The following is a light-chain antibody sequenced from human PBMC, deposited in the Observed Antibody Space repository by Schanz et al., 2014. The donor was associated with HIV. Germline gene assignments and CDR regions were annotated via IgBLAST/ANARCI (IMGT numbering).Light chain of an antibody. J-gene: IGKJ4*01. Sequence: EIVMTQSPATLSVSPGERATLSCRASQSVSSSYLAWYQQKPGQAPRVVIYGASSRATGIPDRFSGSGSGTDFTLTISRLEPEDFAVYYCQQCSNSPLTFGGGTKVEIK. CDR3: QQCSNSPLT. CDR1: QSVSSSY. V-gene: IGKV3-20*01. CDR2: GAS.